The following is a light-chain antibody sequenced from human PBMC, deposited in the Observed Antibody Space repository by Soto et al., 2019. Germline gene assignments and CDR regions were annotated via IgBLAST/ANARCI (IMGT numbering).Light chain of an antibody. CDR2: KDS. CDR3: QSADRSGTHYV. V-gene: IGLV3-25*03. CDR1: ALPKQY. Sequence: SYELTQPPSVSVSPGQTARITCSGDALPKQYAYWYQQKPGQAPVLVIYKDSERPSGIPERFSGSSSGTTVTLTISGVQAEGEADYYCQSADRSGTHYVFGTGTQVTVL. J-gene: IGLJ1*01.